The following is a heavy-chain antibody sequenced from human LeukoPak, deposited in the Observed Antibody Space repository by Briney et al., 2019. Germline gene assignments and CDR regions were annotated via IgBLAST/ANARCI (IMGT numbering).Heavy chain of an antibody. Sequence: SETLSLTCAVYGGSFSGYYWSWIRQPPGKGLEWIGEINHSGSTNYDPSLKSRVTISVDTSKNQFSLKLSSVTAADTAVYYCARGLRYSLNYYYGMDVWGQGTTVTVSS. CDR3: ARGLRYSLNYYYGMDV. V-gene: IGHV4-34*01. D-gene: IGHD3-9*01. J-gene: IGHJ6*02. CDR1: GGSFSGYY. CDR2: INHSGST.